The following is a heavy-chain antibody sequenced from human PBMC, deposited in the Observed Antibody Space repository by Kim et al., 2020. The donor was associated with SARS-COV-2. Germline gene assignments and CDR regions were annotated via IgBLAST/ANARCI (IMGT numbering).Heavy chain of an antibody. CDR3: ARDNYGMDV. Sequence: GGSLRLSCAASGFTFSNYNMHWVRQAPGKGLEWMAVIWYDGNDKHYADSVEGRFTISRDSSKNTLYLQMNSLRVEDTALYYCARDNYGMDVWGQGTTVTVSS. CDR2: IWYDGNDK. J-gene: IGHJ6*02. V-gene: IGHV3-33*01. CDR1: GFTFSNYN.